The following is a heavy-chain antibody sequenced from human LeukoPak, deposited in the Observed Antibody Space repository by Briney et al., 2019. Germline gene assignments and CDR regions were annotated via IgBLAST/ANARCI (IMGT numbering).Heavy chain of an antibody. CDR1: GGSISSSSYY. J-gene: IGHJ6*03. V-gene: IGHV4-39*07. CDR3: ARGYCSGGSCYSYYYYNYMDV. Sequence: SETLSLTRTVSGGSISSSSYYWGWIRQPPGKGLEWIGSIHYSGSTNYNPSLKSRVTISVDTSKNQFSLKLSSVTAADTAVYYCARGYCSGGSCYSYYYYNYMDVWGKGTTVTVSS. D-gene: IGHD2-15*01. CDR2: IHYSGST.